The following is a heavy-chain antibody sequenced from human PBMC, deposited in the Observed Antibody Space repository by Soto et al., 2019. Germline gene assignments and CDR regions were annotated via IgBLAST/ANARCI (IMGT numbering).Heavy chain of an antibody. V-gene: IGHV1-18*01. CDR3: ARSGFLTGYYNWFDP. J-gene: IGHJ5*02. CDR1: GYSFTSYG. Sequence: APVKLSCKASGYSFTSYGISWVRQAPGQGLEWMGWISAYNGNTNYAQKLQGRVTMTTDTSTSTAYMELRSLRSDDTAVYYCARSGFLTGYYNWFDPWGQGTLVTVSS. CDR2: ISAYNGNT. D-gene: IGHD3-9*01.